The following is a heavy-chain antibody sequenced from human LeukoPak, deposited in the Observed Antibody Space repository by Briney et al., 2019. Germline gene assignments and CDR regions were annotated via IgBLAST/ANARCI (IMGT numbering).Heavy chain of an antibody. V-gene: IGHV1-8*01. CDR1: GYTFTSYD. CDR2: MNPNSGNT. CDR3: ASKPLQLSWNYGMDV. D-gene: IGHD6-6*01. Sequence: GASVKVSCKASGYTFTSYDINWVRQATGQGLEWMGWMNPNSGNTGYAQKFQGRVTMTRNTSISTAYMELSSLRSEDTAVYYCASKPLQLSWNYGMDVWGQGTTVTVSS. J-gene: IGHJ6*02.